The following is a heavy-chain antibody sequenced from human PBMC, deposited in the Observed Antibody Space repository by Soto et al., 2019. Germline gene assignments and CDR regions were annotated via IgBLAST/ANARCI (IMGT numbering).Heavy chain of an antibody. J-gene: IGHJ4*02. CDR2: ISYDGSNK. V-gene: IGHV3-30-3*01. CDR1: GFTFSTYA. Sequence: QVQVVESGGGVVQPGRSLRLSCAASGFTFSTYAMHWVRQAPGKGLEWVAVISYDGSNKYYADSVKGRFTISRDNSKNTLYMQMNNLRAEDTAVYYCARPLEAAGAMHFVYWGQGTLVTVSS. D-gene: IGHD6-13*01. CDR3: ARPLEAAGAMHFVY.